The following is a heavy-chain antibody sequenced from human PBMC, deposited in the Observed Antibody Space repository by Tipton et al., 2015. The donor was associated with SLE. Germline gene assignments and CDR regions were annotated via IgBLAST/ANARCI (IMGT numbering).Heavy chain of an antibody. V-gene: IGHV4-34*01. CDR2: INKSGST. CDR3: ARLIAARPGYYCGMDV. D-gene: IGHD6-6*01. J-gene: IGHJ6*02. CDR1: GGSFSVCY. Sequence: TLFLTCAVYGGSFSVCYWCWIRQSPGKGLEWIGEINKSGSTNYNPSLKGRVTISVDTSKNQFPLKMKSVTAADTAVYYCARLIAARPGYYCGMDVWGQGTTVTVSS.